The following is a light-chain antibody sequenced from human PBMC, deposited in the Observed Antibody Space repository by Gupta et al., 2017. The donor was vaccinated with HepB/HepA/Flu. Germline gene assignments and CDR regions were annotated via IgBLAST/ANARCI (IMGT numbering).Light chain of an antibody. CDR3: TSYASSNNWV. Sequence: HSALTQPPSASGSPGQSVTISCTGTSSDIGGYNFVSWYQQPPSKAPLLMIYEVSKCPSGVPDRFSASKSGNTASLTVSVLQDEDEADYYCTSYASSNNWVFGGGTKLTVL. V-gene: IGLV2-8*01. CDR1: SSDIGGYNF. J-gene: IGLJ3*02. CDR2: EVS.